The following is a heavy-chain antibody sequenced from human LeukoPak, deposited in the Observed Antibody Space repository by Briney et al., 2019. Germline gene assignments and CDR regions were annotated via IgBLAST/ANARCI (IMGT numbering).Heavy chain of an antibody. D-gene: IGHD2-21*02. CDR3: AKASHRVTILRNFQH. CDR1: GFTFSSYA. Sequence: PGGSLRLSCAASGFTFSSYAMSWVRQAPGKGLEWVSAISGSGGSTYYADSVKGRFTISRDNFKNTLYLQMNSLRAEDTAVYYCAKASHRVTILRNFQHWGQGTLVTVSS. V-gene: IGHV3-23*01. J-gene: IGHJ1*01. CDR2: ISGSGGST.